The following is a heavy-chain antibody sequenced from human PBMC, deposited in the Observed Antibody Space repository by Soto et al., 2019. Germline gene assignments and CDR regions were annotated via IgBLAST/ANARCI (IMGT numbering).Heavy chain of an antibody. CDR3: AREGYYSGSESYTPPRYYGMDV. CDR1: GYSFTTYG. V-gene: IGHV1-18*01. D-gene: IGHD3-10*01. CDR2: ISDYNGNT. J-gene: IGHJ6*02. Sequence: QVQLVQSGAEVKKPGASVKVSCKASGYSFTTYGISWVRQAPGQGLEWMGWISDYNGNTNYEKKFQGRVTMTTDTSTRTAYMELKSAISDDTAVYYCAREGYYSGSESYTPPRYYGMDVWGQGTTVTVS.